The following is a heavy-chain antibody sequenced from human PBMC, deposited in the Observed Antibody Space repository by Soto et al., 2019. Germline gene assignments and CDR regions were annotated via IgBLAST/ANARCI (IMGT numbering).Heavy chain of an antibody. D-gene: IGHD3-9*01. CDR1: GGSFSTYY. CDR2: INHSGSN. Sequence: QLQQWGAGLLKPSETLSLTCVVSGGSFSTYYYNWIRQSPGKGLEWIVEINHSGSNNYSPSLKSRVTMSLDTSKNQFSLKLTSVTAADPAVYYCARGGSNDWQVAFDIWGQGTMVTVSS. J-gene: IGHJ3*02. V-gene: IGHV4-34*01. CDR3: ARGGSNDWQVAFDI.